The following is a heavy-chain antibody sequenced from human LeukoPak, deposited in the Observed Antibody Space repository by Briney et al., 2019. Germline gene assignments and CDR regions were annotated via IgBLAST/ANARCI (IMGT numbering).Heavy chain of an antibody. D-gene: IGHD3-10*01. J-gene: IGHJ4*02. CDR2: IIPIFGTA. CDR1: GGTFSSYA. V-gene: IGHV1-69*13. Sequence: ASVKVSCKASGGTFSSYAISWVRQAPGQGLEWMGGIIPIFGTANYAQKFQGRVTITADESTSTAYMELSSLRSEDTAVYYCARAVFYGSGSCYNEFGYFDYWGQGTLVTVSS. CDR3: ARAVFYGSGSCYNEFGYFDY.